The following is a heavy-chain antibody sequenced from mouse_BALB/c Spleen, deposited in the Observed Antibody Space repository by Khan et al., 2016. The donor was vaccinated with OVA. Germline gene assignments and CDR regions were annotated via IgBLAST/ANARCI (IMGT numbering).Heavy chain of an antibody. V-gene: IGHV1-20*02. CDR3: ARIYRSDFDY. CDR2: INPHIGET. D-gene: IGHD1-1*01. J-gene: IGHJ2*01. CDR1: GYSFTGYF. Sequence: EVQLQESGPELVKPGASVKISCKASGYSFTGYFMNWVMQSHGKSLEWIGRINPHIGETFYNQKFTGKATLTVDESSSTAHMELRNLASEDSAVYYCARIYRSDFDYWGQGTTLTVSS.